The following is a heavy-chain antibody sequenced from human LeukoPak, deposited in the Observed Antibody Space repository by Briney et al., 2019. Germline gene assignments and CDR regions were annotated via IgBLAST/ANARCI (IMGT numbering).Heavy chain of an antibody. CDR1: GFTFSSYE. CDR3: SLTLRDYYGSGSLSFDY. D-gene: IGHD3-10*01. CDR2: ISSSGSTI. J-gene: IGHJ4*02. Sequence: GGSLRLSCAASGFTFSSYEMNWVRQAPGKGLERVSYISSSGSTIYYADSVKGRFTISRDNAKNSLYLQMNSLRAEDTAVYYCSLTLRDYYGSGSLSFDYWGQGTLVTVSS. V-gene: IGHV3-48*03.